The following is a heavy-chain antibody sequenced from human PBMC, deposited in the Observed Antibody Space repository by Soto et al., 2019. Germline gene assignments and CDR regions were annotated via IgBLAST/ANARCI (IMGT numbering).Heavy chain of an antibody. V-gene: IGHV4-34*01. CDR1: GGSLSGYY. CDR2: INQSGGT. D-gene: IGHD3-10*01. Sequence: PSETLSLTCAVYGGSLSGYYWSWIRQPPGKGLEWIGEINQSGGTNYNPSLKSRVTISIDTSTKQFSLKMSSVTAADTAVYYCARILLWFGESTHPDYWGQGTQVTVSS. J-gene: IGHJ4*02. CDR3: ARILLWFGESTHPDY.